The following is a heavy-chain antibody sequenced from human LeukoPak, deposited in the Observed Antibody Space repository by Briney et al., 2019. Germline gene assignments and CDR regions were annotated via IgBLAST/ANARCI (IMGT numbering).Heavy chain of an antibody. D-gene: IGHD4-17*01. J-gene: IGHJ4*02. CDR3: AKDLFDGDSGDY. Sequence: GGSLRLSCAASGLTFSSYGMHWVRQAPGKGLEWVAVISYDGSNKYYADSVKGRFTISRDNSKNTLYLQMNSLRAEDTAVYYCAKDLFDGDSGDYWGQGTLVTVSS. CDR1: GLTFSSYG. V-gene: IGHV3-30*18. CDR2: ISYDGSNK.